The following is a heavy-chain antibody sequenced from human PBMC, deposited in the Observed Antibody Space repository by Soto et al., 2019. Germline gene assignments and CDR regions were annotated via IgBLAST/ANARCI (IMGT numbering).Heavy chain of an antibody. V-gene: IGHV3-48*02. Sequence: PGGSLRLSCAASGFTFSSYSMNWVRQAPGKGLEWVSYISSSSSTIYYADSVKGRFTISRDNAKNSLYLQMNSLGDEDTAVYYCARDKEGRQLVYYFDYWGQGTLVTVSS. J-gene: IGHJ4*02. CDR1: GFTFSSYS. CDR2: ISSSSSTI. D-gene: IGHD6-6*01. CDR3: ARDKEGRQLVYYFDY.